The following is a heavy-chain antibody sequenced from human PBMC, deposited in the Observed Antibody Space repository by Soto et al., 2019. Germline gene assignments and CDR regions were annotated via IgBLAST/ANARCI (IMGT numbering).Heavy chain of an antibody. D-gene: IGHD1-26*01. CDR2: INHSGST. J-gene: IGHJ4*02. CDR1: GGSFSGYY. V-gene: IGHV4-34*01. CDR3: ARAEPSLLPFDY. Sequence: SKTLSLTCAVYGGSFSGYYWSWIRQPPGKGLEWIGEINHSGSTNYNPSLKSRVTISVDTSKNQFSLKLSSVTAADTAVYYCARAEPSLLPFDYWGQGTLVTVSS.